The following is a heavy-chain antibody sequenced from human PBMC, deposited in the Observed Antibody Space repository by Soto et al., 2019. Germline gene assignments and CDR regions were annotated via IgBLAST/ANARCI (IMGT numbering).Heavy chain of an antibody. CDR2: TYYRSKWYN. V-gene: IGHV6-1*01. J-gene: IGHJ5*02. CDR1: GDSVSCNSAA. CDR3: ARSVFLEWLFGNWFDP. Sequence: SETLSLTCAISGDSVSCNSAAWNWIRQSPSRDLEWLGRTYYRSKWYNDYAVSVKSRITINPDTSKNQFSLQLNSVTPEDTAVYYCARSVFLEWLFGNWFDPWGQGTLVTVSS. D-gene: IGHD3-3*01.